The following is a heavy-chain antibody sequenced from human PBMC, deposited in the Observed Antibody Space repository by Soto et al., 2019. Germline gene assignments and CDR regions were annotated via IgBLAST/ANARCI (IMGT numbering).Heavy chain of an antibody. CDR2: IIPVLGQA. CDR1: GGPFSSYT. D-gene: IGHD6-25*01. Sequence: QVQLVQYGPEVKKPGSSVKVSCRATGGPFSSYTFTWVRQASGQGLEWMGRIIPVLGQANYAQKFQDRVTITADNSTGTAYMELRGLRSEDTAVYYCARSGWGGPSGKWGRGSLVTVSS. CDR3: ARSGWGGPSGK. V-gene: IGHV1-69*02. J-gene: IGHJ4*01.